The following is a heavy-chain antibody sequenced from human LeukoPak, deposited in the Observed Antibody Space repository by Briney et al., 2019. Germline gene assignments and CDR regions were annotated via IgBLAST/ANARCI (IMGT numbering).Heavy chain of an antibody. J-gene: IGHJ4*02. V-gene: IGHV3-23*01. CDR2: ISGSGGTT. D-gene: IGHD2-15*01. CDR3: VVKDWRATFDY. CDR1: GFTFSSYA. Sequence: GGSLRLSCATSGFTFSSYAMSWVRQAPGEGLEWVSTISGSGGTTNYADSVKGRFTIYRDNSKNTVYLQMNSLRAEDTAVYYCVVKDWRATFDYWGQGTLVTVSS.